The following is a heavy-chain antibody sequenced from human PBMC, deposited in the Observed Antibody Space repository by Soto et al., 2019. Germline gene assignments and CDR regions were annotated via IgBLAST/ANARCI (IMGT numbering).Heavy chain of an antibody. D-gene: IGHD3-9*01. CDR2: IKQDGSEK. CDR3: ARALIYYDILTGYYGYYYYYGMDV. V-gene: IGHV3-7*01. Sequence: GGSLRLSCAASGFTFSSYWMSWVRQAPGKGLEWVANIKQDGSEKYYVDSVKGRFTISRDNAKNSLYLQMNSLRAEDTAVYYCARALIYYDILTGYYGYYYYYGMDVWGQGTTVTVSS. J-gene: IGHJ6*02. CDR1: GFTFSSYW.